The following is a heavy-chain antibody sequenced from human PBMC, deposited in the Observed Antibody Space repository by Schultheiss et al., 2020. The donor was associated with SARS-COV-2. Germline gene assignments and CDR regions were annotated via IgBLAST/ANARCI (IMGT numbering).Heavy chain of an antibody. CDR2: INPSGDIT. CDR1: GYTFTSYY. V-gene: IGHV1-46*01. J-gene: IGHJ4*02. Sequence: GESLKISCKASGYTFTSYYMHWVRQAPGQGLEWMGIINPSGDITSYAQKFQGRVTMTRDTSTSTVYMELSSLRSEDTAVYYCARGRSGVTPDFDYWGQGTLVTVSS. CDR3: ARGRSGVTPDFDY. D-gene: IGHD4-23*01.